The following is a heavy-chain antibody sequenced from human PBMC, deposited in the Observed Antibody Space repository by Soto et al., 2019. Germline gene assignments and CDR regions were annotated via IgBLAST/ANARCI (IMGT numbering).Heavy chain of an antibody. CDR2: INHSGST. V-gene: IGHV4-34*01. J-gene: IGHJ5*02. Sequence: QVLLQQWGAGLLKPSETLSLTCAVYGGSFSGYYWSWIRQPPGKGLEWIGEINHSGSTNYNPSLKSRVTISVDTSKNQFSLKLSSVTAADTAVYYCARARGYGYVGGFDPWGQGTLVTVSS. CDR1: GGSFSGYY. CDR3: ARARGYGYVGGFDP. D-gene: IGHD5-18*01.